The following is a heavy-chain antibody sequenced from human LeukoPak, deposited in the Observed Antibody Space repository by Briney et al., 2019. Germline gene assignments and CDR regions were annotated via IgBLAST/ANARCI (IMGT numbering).Heavy chain of an antibody. CDR2: ISSSGSTI. CDR1: GFPFSSYE. CDR3: ARDSFLRQWLVPDY. V-gene: IGHV3-48*03. Sequence: GGSLRLSCAASGFPFSSYEMNWVRQAPGKGLEWVSYISSSGSTIYYADSVKGRFTISRDNAKNSLYLQMNSLRAEDTAVYYCARDSFLRQWLVPDYWGQGTLVTVSS. J-gene: IGHJ4*02. D-gene: IGHD6-19*01.